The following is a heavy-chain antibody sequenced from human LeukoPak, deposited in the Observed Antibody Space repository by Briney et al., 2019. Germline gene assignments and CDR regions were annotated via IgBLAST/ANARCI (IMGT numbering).Heavy chain of an antibody. CDR2: IYYSGST. Sequence: PSQTLSLTCTVSGGSISSGGYYWSWIRQHPGKGLEWIGYIYYSGSTYYNPSLKSRVTISVDTSKNQFSPKLSSVTAADTAVYYCARVNERVDYYGMDVWGQGTTVTVSS. J-gene: IGHJ6*02. CDR3: ARVNERVDYYGMDV. V-gene: IGHV4-31*03. CDR1: GGSISSGGYY. D-gene: IGHD1-1*01.